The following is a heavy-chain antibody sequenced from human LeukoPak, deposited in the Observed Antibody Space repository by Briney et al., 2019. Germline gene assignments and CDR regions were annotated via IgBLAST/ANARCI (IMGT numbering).Heavy chain of an antibody. Sequence: KPSETLSLTCAVYGGSFSGYYWSWIRQPPGKGLEWIGEINHSGSTNYNPSLKSRVTISVDTSKNQFSLKLSSVTAADTAVYYCARGEEGADAFDIWGQGTMVTVSS. D-gene: IGHD1-26*01. CDR3: ARGEEGADAFDI. CDR1: GGSFSGYY. J-gene: IGHJ3*02. V-gene: IGHV4-34*01. CDR2: INHSGST.